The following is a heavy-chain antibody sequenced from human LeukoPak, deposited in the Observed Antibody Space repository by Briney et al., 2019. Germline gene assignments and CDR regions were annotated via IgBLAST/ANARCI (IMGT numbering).Heavy chain of an antibody. Sequence: SETLSLTCTVSGGSISGYYWSWIRQAPGKGLEWVSYIYYSGVSKYNPSLKSRVIISVDSSKLQFPLKLTCVPAADMSVCYCAKILTGTGPAMDVWGQGTPVAVSS. D-gene: IGHD1-20*01. J-gene: IGHJ6*02. V-gene: IGHV4-59*12. CDR3: AKILTGTGPAMDV. CDR2: IYYSGVS. CDR1: GGSISGYY.